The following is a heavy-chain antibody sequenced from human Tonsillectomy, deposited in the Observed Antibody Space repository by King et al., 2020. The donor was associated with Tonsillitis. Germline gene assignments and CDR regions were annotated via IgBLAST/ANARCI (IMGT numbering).Heavy chain of an antibody. V-gene: IGHV4-34*01. CDR2: INHSGST. Sequence: VQLQQWGAGLLKPSETLSLTCAVYGGSFSGYYWSWIRQPPGKGLEWFGEINHSGSTNYNPSLKRRVTISVATSKNQFSLKLSSVTAADTAVYYCARGGYPKVRTFMSYYMDVWGKGTTVTVSS. J-gene: IGHJ6*03. CDR3: ARGGYPKVRTFMSYYMDV. CDR1: GGSFSGYY. D-gene: IGHD3-10*01.